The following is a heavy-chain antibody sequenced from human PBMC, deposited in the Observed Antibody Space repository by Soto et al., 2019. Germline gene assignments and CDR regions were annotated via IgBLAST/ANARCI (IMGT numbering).Heavy chain of an antibody. D-gene: IGHD6-6*01. J-gene: IGHJ4*02. CDR1: GYTFTTYG. CDR3: ARDPQYSTSSQVFDS. CDR2: ISTYNGNT. V-gene: IGHV1-18*01. Sequence: QVQLVQSGAEVKKPGASVKVSCKASGYTFTTYGISWVRQAPGQGLEWMGRISTYNGNTKYAQKLQGRVTMTTDTSTSTAYMELRSLRSDDTAVYYCARDPQYSTSSQVFDSWCQGTLVTVSS.